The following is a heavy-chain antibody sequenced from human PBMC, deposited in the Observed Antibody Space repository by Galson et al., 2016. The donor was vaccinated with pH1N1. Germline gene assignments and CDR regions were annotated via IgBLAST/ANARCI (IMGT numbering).Heavy chain of an antibody. CDR2: ISSSSIYT. J-gene: IGHJ5*02. CDR1: GFTFSDYY. V-gene: IGHV3-11*05. Sequence: SLRLSCAASGFTFSDYYMSWIRQAPGKGLEWVSYISSSSIYTHYADSVKGRFTISRDNARNSLYLQMNSLRAEDTALYYCAKDIDWGAFQSWSQGTRVTVS. D-gene: IGHD3-9*01. CDR3: AKDIDWGAFQS.